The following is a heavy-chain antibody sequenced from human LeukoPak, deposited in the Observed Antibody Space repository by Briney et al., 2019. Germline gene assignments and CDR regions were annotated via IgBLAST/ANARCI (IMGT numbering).Heavy chain of an antibody. V-gene: IGHV1-8*03. CDR3: ARGLGEEFGAAAFDT. CDR1: GYTFTSYD. Sequence: ASVKVSCKASGYTFTSYDINWVRQATGQGLEWMGWMNPNSGNTGYAQKFQGRVTITRNTSISTAYMELSSLRSENTAVYYCARGLGEEFGAAAFDTWGQGTMVTVSS. D-gene: IGHD3-16*01. J-gene: IGHJ3*02. CDR2: MNPNSGNT.